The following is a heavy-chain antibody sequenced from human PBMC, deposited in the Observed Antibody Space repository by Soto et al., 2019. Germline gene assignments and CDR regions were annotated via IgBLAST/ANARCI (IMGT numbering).Heavy chain of an antibody. J-gene: IGHJ4*02. V-gene: IGHV1-18*01. CDR1: GYTFTSYG. D-gene: IGHD2-2*01. Sequence: AASVKVSCKTSGYTFTSYGISWVRQAPGQGLEWMGWISAYNGNRNYAQELQGRVTMTTDTSTSTAYMELRSLRSDDTAVYYCVLDCGTSSCYVGDWGQGTLVTVSS. CDR3: VLDCGTSSCYVGD. CDR2: ISAYNGNR.